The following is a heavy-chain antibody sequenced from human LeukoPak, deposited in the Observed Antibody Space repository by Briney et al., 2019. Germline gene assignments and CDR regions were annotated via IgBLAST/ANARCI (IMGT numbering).Heavy chain of an antibody. Sequence: GRSLRLSCAASGFTFSSYAMHWVRQAPGQGLEWVAIISHDGNDTYSADSVKGRFTISRDNSKNTLYLQMNSLRADDTAVYYCARQRAAAGKGPFDYWGQGTLVTVSS. J-gene: IGHJ4*02. CDR3: ARQRAAAGKGPFDY. V-gene: IGHV3-30-3*01. CDR2: ISHDGNDT. CDR1: GFTFSSYA. D-gene: IGHD6-13*01.